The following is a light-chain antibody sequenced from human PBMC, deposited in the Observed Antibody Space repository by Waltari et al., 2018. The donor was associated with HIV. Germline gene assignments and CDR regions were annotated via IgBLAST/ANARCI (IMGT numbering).Light chain of an antibody. CDR2: GAS. CDR3: HQRRDWPPSVS. V-gene: IGKV3-11*01. CDR1: QYISSH. J-gene: IGKJ4*01. Sequence: EIVLTQSPVTLSLSPGERATLSCRASQYISSHLAWYQQNPGQAPRLLISGASNRAAGIPARFSGSGSGTDCTLTITSLGPEDLAVYDCHQRRDWPPSVSFGGGTKVEIK.